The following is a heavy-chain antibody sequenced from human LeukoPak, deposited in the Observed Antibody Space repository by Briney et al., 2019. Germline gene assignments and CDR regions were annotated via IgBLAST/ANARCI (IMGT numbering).Heavy chain of an antibody. J-gene: IGHJ1*01. D-gene: IGHD3-22*01. CDR2: INHSGST. Sequence: SSETLSLTCAVYGGSFSGYYWSWIRQPPGKGLEWIGEINHSGSTNYNPSLKSRVTISVDTSKNQFSLRLSSVTAADTAIYYCASVSYDTSLQHWGQGTLVTVSS. CDR3: ASVSYDTSLQH. V-gene: IGHV4-34*01. CDR1: GGSFSGYY.